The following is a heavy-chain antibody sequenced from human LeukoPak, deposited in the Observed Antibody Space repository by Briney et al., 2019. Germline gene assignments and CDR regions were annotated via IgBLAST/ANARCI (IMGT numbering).Heavy chain of an antibody. CDR1: GFPLSSYW. Sequence: GGSLRRSCAAAGFPLSSYWMRWVRQAPGKWRECVANMNQDGSEKYYVDSMKGRFTISRDNAKNSLYLQMNSLRAEDTAIYYCVRDEGSGTYWLWGQGTLVIVSS. V-gene: IGHV3-7*03. CDR2: MNQDGSEK. J-gene: IGHJ4*02. CDR3: VRDEGSGTYWL. D-gene: IGHD3-10*01.